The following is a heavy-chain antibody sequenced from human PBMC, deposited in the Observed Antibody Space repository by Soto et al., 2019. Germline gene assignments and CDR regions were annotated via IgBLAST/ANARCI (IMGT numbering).Heavy chain of an antibody. V-gene: IGHV4-39*01. Sequence: QLQLQESGPGLVKPSETLSLTCTVSGGSISSSSYYWGWIRQPPGKGLEWIGSIYYSGCTYYTPSLKSRVTISVDTSKNQFSLKLSSVTAADTAVYYCARGETGTDYWGQGTLVTVSS. CDR2: IYYSGCT. J-gene: IGHJ4*02. CDR1: GGSISSSSYY. CDR3: ARGETGTDY. D-gene: IGHD3-9*01.